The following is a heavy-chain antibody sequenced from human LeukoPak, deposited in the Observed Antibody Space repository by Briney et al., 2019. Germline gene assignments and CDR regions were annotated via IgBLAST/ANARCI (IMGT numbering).Heavy chain of an antibody. V-gene: IGHV4-4*08. D-gene: IGHD2-21*01. Sequence: SETLSLTCTVSGGSISGYYWTWIRRPPGKGLEWIGRIYTSGSTKYNPSLESRLTISVDTSKNQFSLKLSSVTAADTALYYCARGPAYCGGDCSNWFDPWGQGTLVTVSS. J-gene: IGHJ5*02. CDR1: GGSISGYY. CDR3: ARGPAYCGGDCSNWFDP. CDR2: IYTSGST.